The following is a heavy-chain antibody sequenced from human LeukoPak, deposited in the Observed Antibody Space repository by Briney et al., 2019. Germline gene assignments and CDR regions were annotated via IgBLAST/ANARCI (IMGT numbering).Heavy chain of an antibody. CDR1: GFTFSSYA. D-gene: IGHD1-26*01. Sequence: GGPLRLSCAASGFTFSSYAMHWVRQAPGKGLEYVSAISSNGGSTYYANSVKGRFTISRDNSKNTLYLQMNSLRAEDTAVYYCANFRVGATGDSWGQGTLVTVSS. J-gene: IGHJ4*02. V-gene: IGHV3-64*01. CDR3: ANFRVGATGDS. CDR2: ISSNGGST.